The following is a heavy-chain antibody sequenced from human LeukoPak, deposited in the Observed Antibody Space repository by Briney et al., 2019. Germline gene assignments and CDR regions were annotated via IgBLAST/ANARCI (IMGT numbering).Heavy chain of an antibody. CDR3: ARDLHYYDSSGYDY. Sequence: ASVKVSCKASGYTFTGYYMHWVRQAPGQGLEWMGWINPNSGGTNYAQKFQGRVTMTRDTSISTAYMELSRLRSDDTAVYYCARDLHYYDSSGYDYWGRGTLVTVSS. CDR1: GYTFTGYY. D-gene: IGHD3-22*01. J-gene: IGHJ4*02. V-gene: IGHV1-2*02. CDR2: INPNSGGT.